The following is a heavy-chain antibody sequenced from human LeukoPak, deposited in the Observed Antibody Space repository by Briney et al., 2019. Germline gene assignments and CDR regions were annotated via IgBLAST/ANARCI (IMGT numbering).Heavy chain of an antibody. J-gene: IGHJ4*02. CDR1: GFSVSTKY. D-gene: IGHD1-26*01. Sequence: GGSLRLSCAASGFSVSTKYMSWVRQAPGKGLEWVSVIYGADGTYYADSVKGRFTISRDNSKNTLYLQMNSLRAEDTAVYYCAKDLGIRSGSYGIDYWGQGTLVTVSS. CDR3: AKDLGIRSGSYGIDY. CDR2: IYGADGT. V-gene: IGHV3-53*05.